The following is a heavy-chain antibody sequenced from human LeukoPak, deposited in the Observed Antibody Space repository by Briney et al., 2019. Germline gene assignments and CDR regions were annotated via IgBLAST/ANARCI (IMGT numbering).Heavy chain of an antibody. CDR3: ARIILRFDY. Sequence: PSETLSLTCAVYGGSFSGYYWSWIRQPPGKGLEWVGEINQSGSTNCNPSLKSRVTISVDTSKNQFSLKLSSVAAADTAVYYCARIILRFDYWGQGTLVTVSS. CDR2: INQSGST. D-gene: IGHD1-26*01. J-gene: IGHJ4*02. CDR1: GGSFSGYY. V-gene: IGHV4-34*01.